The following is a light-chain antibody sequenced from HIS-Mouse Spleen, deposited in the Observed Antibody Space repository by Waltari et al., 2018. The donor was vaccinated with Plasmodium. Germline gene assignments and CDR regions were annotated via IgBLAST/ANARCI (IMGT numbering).Light chain of an antibody. Sequence: EIVMTQSPATLSVSPGERATLSCRASQSVSSNLAWYQQKPGQAPRLLIYGASTRANVIPARFSGSGSGKECTLTISSMQFEDFAVYYCQQYNNWPRGTFGQGTKVEIK. CDR1: QSVSSN. J-gene: IGKJ1*01. CDR2: GAS. V-gene: IGKV3-15*01. CDR3: QQYNNWPRGT.